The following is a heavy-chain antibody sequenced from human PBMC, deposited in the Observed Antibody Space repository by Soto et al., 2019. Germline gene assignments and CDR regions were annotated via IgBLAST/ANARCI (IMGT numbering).Heavy chain of an antibody. J-gene: IGHJ6*02. Sequence: QVQLVQSGAEVKKPGASVKVSCKASGYSFSNFDVNWVRQAPGQGLEWVGWMDPRNGNTGDAEKSQGRVTMTANIAIRIAYIEHSSLKSEDTAVYYCTSELGDFRSSSGVVLYVMDVLSQGSTVTAS. D-gene: IGHD3-3*01. CDR2: MDPRNGNT. V-gene: IGHV1-8*01. CDR1: GYSFSNFD. CDR3: TSELGDFRSSSGVVLYVMDV.